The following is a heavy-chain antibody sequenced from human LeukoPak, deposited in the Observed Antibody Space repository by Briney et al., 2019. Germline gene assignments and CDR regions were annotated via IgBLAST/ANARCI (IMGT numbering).Heavy chain of an antibody. J-gene: IGHJ4*02. CDR3: ARGERKNSRWDMS. CDR2: IFHGGSP. D-gene: IGHD2/OR15-2a*01. Sequence: GSLRLSCAASGFTFSSYAMSWVRQPPGKGLEWIGEIFHGGSPNCNPSLKGRVTTSVDTSKNQFSLKLTSVTAADTAMYYCARGERKNSRWDMSWGQGTLVTVSS. V-gene: IGHV4-34*01. CDR1: GFTFSSYA.